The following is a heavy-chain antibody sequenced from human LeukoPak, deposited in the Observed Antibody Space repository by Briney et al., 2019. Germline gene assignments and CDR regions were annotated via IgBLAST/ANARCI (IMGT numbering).Heavy chain of an antibody. D-gene: IGHD2-15*01. CDR3: ARGAVSGYCNYMDV. V-gene: IGHV3-21*04. Sequence: PGGSLRLSCAASGVTFSSYSMNWVRQAPGKGLEWVSSISSRSTYIYYADSVKGRFTISRDNSKNTLHLQLNSLRAEDAAVYYCARGAVSGYCNYMDVWGKGTTVTVSS. CDR2: ISSRSTYI. J-gene: IGHJ6*03. CDR1: GVTFSSYS.